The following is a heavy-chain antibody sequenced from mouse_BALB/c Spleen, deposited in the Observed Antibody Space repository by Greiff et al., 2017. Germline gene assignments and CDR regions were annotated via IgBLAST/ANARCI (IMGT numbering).Heavy chain of an antibody. CDR1: GFTFSSYA. V-gene: IGHV5-9-4*01. J-gene: IGHJ3*01. CDR2: ISSGGSYT. Sequence: EVMLVESGGGLVKPGGSLKLSCAASGFTFSSYAMSWVRQSPEKRLEWVAEISSGGSYTYYPDTVTGRFTISRDNAKNTLYLEMSSLRSEDTAMYYCARESYYYGPWFAYWGQGTLVTVSA. CDR3: ARESYYYGPWFAY. D-gene: IGHD1-1*01.